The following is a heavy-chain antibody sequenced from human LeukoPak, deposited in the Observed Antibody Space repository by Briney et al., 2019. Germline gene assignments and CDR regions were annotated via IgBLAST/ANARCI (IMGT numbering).Heavy chain of an antibody. V-gene: IGHV3-9*01. CDR3: AKRLGSSGWGFDF. CDR1: GFTFDDYA. J-gene: IGHJ4*02. CDR2: NSWSSGTI. Sequence: GGSLRLSCAASGFTFDDYAMHWVRQAPGKGLEWVSGNSWSSGTIDYADSVKGRFTISRDNAKNSLYLQMNSLRVEDTALYYCAKRLGSSGWGFDFWGQGTLVTVSS. D-gene: IGHD6-19*01.